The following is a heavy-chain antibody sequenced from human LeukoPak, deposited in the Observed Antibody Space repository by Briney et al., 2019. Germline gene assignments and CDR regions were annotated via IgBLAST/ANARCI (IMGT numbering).Heavy chain of an antibody. CDR3: ARAPPYELWFGEPVHRGVNWFDP. CDR1: GYTFTSYD. CDR2: MNPICGNT. J-gene: IGHJ5*02. D-gene: IGHD3-10*01. Sequence: GVSVKVSCKASGYTFTSYDIHWVRQATGQGPEWMGWMNPICGNTGYAQKFQGRVTMNRNTSISTAYMALGSLSAHDTAVYYCARAPPYELWFGEPVHRGVNWFDPWGQGTLVTVSS. V-gene: IGHV1-8*01.